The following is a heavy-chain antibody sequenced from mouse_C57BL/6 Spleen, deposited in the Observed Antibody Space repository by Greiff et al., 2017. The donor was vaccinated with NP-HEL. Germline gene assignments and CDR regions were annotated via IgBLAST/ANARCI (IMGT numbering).Heavy chain of an antibody. D-gene: IGHD1-1*01. V-gene: IGHV1-69*01. CDR2: IDPSDSYT. Sequence: QVQLQQPGAELVMPGASVKLSCKASGYTFTSYWMHWVKQRPGQGLEWIGKIDPSDSYTNYNQKFKGKSTLTVDKSSSTAYMQLSSLTSEDSAVYYCARAHYYGSSYEWYFDVWGTGTTVTVSS. J-gene: IGHJ1*03. CDR1: GYTFTSYW. CDR3: ARAHYYGSSYEWYFDV.